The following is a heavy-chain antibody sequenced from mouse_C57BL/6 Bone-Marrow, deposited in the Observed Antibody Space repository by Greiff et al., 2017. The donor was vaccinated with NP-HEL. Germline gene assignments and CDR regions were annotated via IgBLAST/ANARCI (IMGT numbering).Heavy chain of an antibody. CDR1: GYTFTSYW. J-gene: IGHJ2*01. V-gene: IGHV1-64*01. CDR2: IHPNSGST. Sequence: QVQLQQPGAELVKPGASVKLSCKASGYTFTSYWMHWVKQRPGQGLEWIGMIHPNSGSTNYNEKFKSKATLTVAKSSSTAYMQLSSLTSEDTAVYYCARDTTVLEGYYFEDWGHCATLTASS. CDR3: ARDTTVLEGYYFED. D-gene: IGHD1-1*01.